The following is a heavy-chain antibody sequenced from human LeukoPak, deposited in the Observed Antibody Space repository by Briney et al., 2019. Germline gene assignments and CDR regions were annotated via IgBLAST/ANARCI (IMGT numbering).Heavy chain of an antibody. CDR1: GGSISSYY. Sequence: SETLSLTCTVSGGSISSYYWSWIRQPPGKGLEWIGSIYYSGSTYYNPSLKSRVTISVDTSKNQFSLKLSSVTAADTAVYYCARHVSFYDFWSGYPNWFDPWGQGTLVTVSS. J-gene: IGHJ5*02. D-gene: IGHD3-3*01. V-gene: IGHV4-59*05. CDR2: IYYSGST. CDR3: ARHVSFYDFWSGYPNWFDP.